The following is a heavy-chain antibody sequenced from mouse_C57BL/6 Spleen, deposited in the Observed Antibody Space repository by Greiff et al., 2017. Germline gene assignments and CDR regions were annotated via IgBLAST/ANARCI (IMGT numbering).Heavy chain of an antibody. Sequence: VQLQQSGAELVRPGVYVTLSCKASGSTFTDSEMHWVKRTPVHGLEWIGAIDPETGGTAYNQKLQGMAILTADKSSSTASLELRSLTSDDSAVYYCTRVYDYDWFAYWGQGTLATVSA. CDR1: GSTFTDSE. CDR3: TRVYDYDWFAY. D-gene: IGHD2-4*01. J-gene: IGHJ3*01. CDR2: IDPETGGT. V-gene: IGHV1-15*01.